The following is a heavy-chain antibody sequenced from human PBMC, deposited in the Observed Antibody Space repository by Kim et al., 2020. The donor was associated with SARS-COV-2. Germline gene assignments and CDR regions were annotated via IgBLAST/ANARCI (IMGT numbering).Heavy chain of an antibody. CDR2: ST. Sequence: STFYADSVKGRFIISRDNSRNTLFLQLNSLRAEDTALYYCARESSRRADYWGQGTLVNVSS. D-gene: IGHD2-2*01. J-gene: IGHJ4*02. V-gene: IGHV3-23*01. CDR3: ARESSRRADY.